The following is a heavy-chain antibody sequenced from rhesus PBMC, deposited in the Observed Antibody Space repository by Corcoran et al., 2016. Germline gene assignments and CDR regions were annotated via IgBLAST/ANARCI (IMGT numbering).Heavy chain of an antibody. D-gene: IGHD5-42*01. CDR3: ARGEAGDGGDY. CDR2: IAYSGTT. V-gene: IGHV4-122*02. J-gene: IGHJ4*01. Sequence: QVQLQESGPGLVKPSETLSLPCAVSGGAISSSYYYWRWIRPAPGKGLEWFGYIAYSGTTSYNPSLKNLVTMSRDTSKNQFSLKLSSVTAADTAVYYCARGEAGDGGDYWGQGVLVTVSS. CDR1: GGAISSSYYY.